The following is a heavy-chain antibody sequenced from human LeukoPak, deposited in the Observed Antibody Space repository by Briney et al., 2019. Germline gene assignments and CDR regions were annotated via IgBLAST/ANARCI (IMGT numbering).Heavy chain of an antibody. CDR2: INTYNGNT. V-gene: IGHV1-18*01. Sequence: GASVKVSCKASGYTFTNYGISWVRQAPGQGLEWVGWINTYNGNTNYAQKFQGRVTMTTDTSTSTAYMELRSLRSDDTAVYYCERVVLDNYYDSSGYLGTLDYWGQGTLVTVSS. J-gene: IGHJ4*02. CDR3: ERVVLDNYYDSSGYLGTLDY. CDR1: GYTFTNYG. D-gene: IGHD3-22*01.